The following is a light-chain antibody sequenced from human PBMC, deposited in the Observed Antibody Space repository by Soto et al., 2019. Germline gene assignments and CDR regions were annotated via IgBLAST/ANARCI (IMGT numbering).Light chain of an antibody. CDR1: SSDVGSYNL. CDR2: EGS. V-gene: IGLV2-23*01. CDR3: CSYAGSSTHYV. Sequence: QSVLTQPASVSGSPGQSITISCTGTSSDVGSYNLVSWYQQHPGKAPKLMIYEGSKRPSGVSNRFSGSKSGNTASLTISGLQPEDEADYYCCSYAGSSTHYVFGTGTKLTVL. J-gene: IGLJ1*01.